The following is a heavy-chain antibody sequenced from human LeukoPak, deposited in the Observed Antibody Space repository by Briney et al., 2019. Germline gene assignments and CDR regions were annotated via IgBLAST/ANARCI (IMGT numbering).Heavy chain of an antibody. CDR2: INHSGST. D-gene: IGHD6-19*01. CDR1: GGSFSGYY. J-gene: IGHJ4*02. V-gene: IGHV4-34*01. Sequence: PSETLSLTCAVCGGSFSGYYWSWLRQPPGKGLEWLGEINHSGSTNYNPSLKSRVTISVDTSKNQFSLKLSSVTAADTAVYYCARLARYSSGWYRGEEFDYWGQGTLVTVSS. CDR3: ARLARYSSGWYRGEEFDY.